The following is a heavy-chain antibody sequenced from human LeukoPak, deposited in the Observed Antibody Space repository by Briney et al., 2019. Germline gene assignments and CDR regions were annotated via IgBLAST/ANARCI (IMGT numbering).Heavy chain of an antibody. CDR1: GFTFSTYW. Sequence: GGSLRLSCAASGFTFSTYWMHWVRQAPGKGLVWVSGLNSDGSITGYVDSVKGRFTISRDNAKNSLYLQMNSLRAEDTAVYYCAELGITMIGGVWGKGTTVTISS. D-gene: IGHD3-10*02. J-gene: IGHJ6*04. CDR2: LNSDGSIT. V-gene: IGHV3-74*01. CDR3: AELGITMIGGV.